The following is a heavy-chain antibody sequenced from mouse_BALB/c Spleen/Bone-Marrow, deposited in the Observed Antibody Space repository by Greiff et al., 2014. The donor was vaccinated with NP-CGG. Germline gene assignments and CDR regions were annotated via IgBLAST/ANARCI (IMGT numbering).Heavy chain of an antibody. V-gene: IGHV7-1*02. CDR3: ARDVGYGNYFVY. CDR2: SRNKAKDYTT. CDR1: GFTFSDFY. J-gene: IGHJ3*01. D-gene: IGHD2-10*02. Sequence: EVHLVESGGGLVQPGGSLRLSCATSGFTFSDFYMEWVRQPPGKRLEWIAASRNKAKDYTTEYSASVKGRFIVSRDTSQSILYLKMNAMRAEDTAIYYCARDVGYGNYFVYWGQGTLVTVSA.